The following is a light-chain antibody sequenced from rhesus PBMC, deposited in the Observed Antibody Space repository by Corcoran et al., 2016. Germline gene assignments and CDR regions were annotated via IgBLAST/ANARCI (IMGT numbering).Light chain of an antibody. Sequence: EIVMTQSPATLSLSPGERATLSCRASQTVSNNLAWYQQNPGRAPRLLLYGASTRGPGIPDRFSGSGSRTDFTLTISGLAPEDFALYYCQHYSSWPLTFGGGTKVEIK. CDR3: QHYSSWPLT. CDR2: GAS. J-gene: IGKJ4*01. V-gene: IGKV3-42*03. CDR1: QTVSNN.